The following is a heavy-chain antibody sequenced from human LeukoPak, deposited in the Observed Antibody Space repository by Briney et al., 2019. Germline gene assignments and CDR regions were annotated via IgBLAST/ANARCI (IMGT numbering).Heavy chain of an antibody. D-gene: IGHD2-21*01. CDR2: IYHSGST. Sequence: SETLSLTCTVSGYSISSGYYRGWIRQPPGKGLEWIGSIYHSGSTYYNPSLKSRVTISVDTSKNQFSLKLSSVTAADTAVYYCARNFGGMRRLGFEFDYWGQGTLVTVSS. CDR1: GYSISSGYY. V-gene: IGHV4-38-2*02. J-gene: IGHJ4*02. CDR3: ARNFGGMRRLGFEFDY.